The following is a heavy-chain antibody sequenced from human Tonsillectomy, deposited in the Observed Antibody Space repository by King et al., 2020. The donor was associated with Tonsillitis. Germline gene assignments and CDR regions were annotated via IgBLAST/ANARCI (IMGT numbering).Heavy chain of an antibody. Sequence: VQLVESGGGLVQPGGSLRLSCAASGFTFNNYGMAWVRQAPGKGLEWVSTVSGGGANTHYADPVNGRFTISRDNSKSALYLQMNALRAEDTAGYYCVTDAGGGEAFFDLWGQGTLVTVSS. CDR2: VSGGGANT. V-gene: IGHV3-23*04. CDR1: GFTFNNYG. J-gene: IGHJ4*02. CDR3: VTDAGGGEAFFDL. D-gene: IGHD4-23*01.